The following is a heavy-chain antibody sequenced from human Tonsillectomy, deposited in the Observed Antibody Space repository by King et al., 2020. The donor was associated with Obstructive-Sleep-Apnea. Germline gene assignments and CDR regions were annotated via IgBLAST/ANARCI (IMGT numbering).Heavy chain of an antibody. CDR2: IYCDGDR. Sequence: ITLKESGPTLGKPTQSLTLTCAFSGFSLTTRGVGVGWIRQPPGKALEWLALIYCDGDRRYSPSLERRLTITKDTSENQVVLIVTNMDPVYTGTYYCARTSYYDTRGYFAYYFDYWGQGTLVTVSS. D-gene: IGHD3-22*01. CDR3: ARTSYYDTRGYFAYYFDY. J-gene: IGHJ4*02. V-gene: IGHV2-5*02. CDR1: GFSLTTRGVG.